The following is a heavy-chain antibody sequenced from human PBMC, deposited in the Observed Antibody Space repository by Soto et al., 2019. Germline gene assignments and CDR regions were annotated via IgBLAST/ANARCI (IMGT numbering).Heavy chain of an antibody. V-gene: IGHV3-30-3*01. Sequence: QVQLVESGGGVVQPGRSLRLSCAASGFTFSSYAMHWVRQAPGKGLEWVAVISYDGSNKYYADSVKGRFTISRDNSKNTLYLQMNSLRAEDTAVYYCARDRGEWELSYYYDGMDVWGQGTTVTVS. D-gene: IGHD1-26*01. CDR1: GFTFSSYA. CDR3: ARDRGEWELSYYYDGMDV. J-gene: IGHJ6*02. CDR2: ISYDGSNK.